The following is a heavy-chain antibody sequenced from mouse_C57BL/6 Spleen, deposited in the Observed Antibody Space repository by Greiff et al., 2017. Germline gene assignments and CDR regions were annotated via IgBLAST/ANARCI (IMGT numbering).Heavy chain of an antibody. V-gene: IGHV6-3*01. J-gene: IGHJ2*01. CDR3: TVIYGSSRDYFDY. CDR2: IRLKSDNYAT. Sequence: EVKLEESGGGLVQPGGSMKLSCVASGFTFSNYWMNWVRQSPEKGLEWVAQIRLKSDNYATHYAESLKGRFTISRDDSKSSVYLQMNNLRAEDTGIYYCTVIYGSSRDYFDYWGQGTTLTVSS. CDR1: GFTFSNYW. D-gene: IGHD1-1*01.